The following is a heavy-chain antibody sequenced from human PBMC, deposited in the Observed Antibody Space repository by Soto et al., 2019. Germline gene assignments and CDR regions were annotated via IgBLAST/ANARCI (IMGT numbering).Heavy chain of an antibody. J-gene: IGHJ4*02. CDR3: ERMHSRHGTNGKFDY. CDR1: GYSFTSYW. D-gene: IGHD3-22*01. V-gene: IGHV5-10-1*01. Sequence: PGESLKISCSGSGYSFTSYWISWVRQMPGKGLEWMGRINPTDSYANYNPSFQGHVTFSVDRSINTAYLQWSRLKAPDTAVYYCERMHSRHGTNGKFDYWGQGTLVTVYS. CDR2: INPTDSYA.